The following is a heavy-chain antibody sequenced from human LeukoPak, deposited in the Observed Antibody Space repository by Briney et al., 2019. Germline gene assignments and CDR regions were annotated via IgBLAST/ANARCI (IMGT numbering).Heavy chain of an antibody. CDR1: GGSISSGGYS. CDR2: IYHSGST. D-gene: IGHD1-26*01. Sequence: SEALALTCAGSGGSISSGGYSGSWIRQPPGKCLEWIGYIYHSGSTYYNPSLKSRVTISVDRSKNQFSLKLSSVTAADTAVYYCARAEPGPGAFDIWGQGTMVTVSS. CDR3: ARAEPGPGAFDI. V-gene: IGHV4-30-2*01. J-gene: IGHJ3*02.